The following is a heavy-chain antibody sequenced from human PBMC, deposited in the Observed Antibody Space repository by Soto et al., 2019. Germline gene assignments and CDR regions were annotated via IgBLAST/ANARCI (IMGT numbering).Heavy chain of an antibody. J-gene: IGHJ6*02. Sequence: PGESLKISCKGSGYSFTSYWIGWVRQMPGKGLEWMGIIYPGDSDTRYSPSFQGQVTISADKSTSTAYLQWSSLKASDTAMYSCARPVQDTLYGMDVWGQGTTVTVSS. CDR1: GYSFTSYW. V-gene: IGHV5-51*01. CDR2: IYPGDSDT. CDR3: ARPVQDTLYGMDV. D-gene: IGHD2-15*01.